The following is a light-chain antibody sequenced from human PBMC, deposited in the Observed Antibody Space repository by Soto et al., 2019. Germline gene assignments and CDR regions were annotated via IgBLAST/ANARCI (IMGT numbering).Light chain of an antibody. J-gene: IGKJ4*01. CDR3: QQYDNYPLT. V-gene: IGKV3-20*01. Sequence: EIVLTQSPGTLSLSPGERATLSCRASQSVSSSYLAWYQQKPGQAPRLLLYDASSRAIGIPDRFSGSGSGTDFTLTISSLQPDDFATYYCQQYDNYPLTFGGGTKVEIK. CDR1: QSVSSSY. CDR2: DAS.